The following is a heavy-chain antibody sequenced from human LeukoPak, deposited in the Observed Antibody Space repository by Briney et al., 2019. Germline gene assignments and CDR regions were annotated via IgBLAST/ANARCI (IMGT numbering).Heavy chain of an antibody. D-gene: IGHD3-10*01. CDR2: ISGSGGST. CDR1: GFTFSHYS. Sequence: GSLRLSCAASGFTFSHYSMNWVRQAPGKGLEWVSAISGSGGSTYYADSVKGRFTISRDNAKNSLYLQMNSLRAEDTAVYYCARVELITMVRGALDYWGQGTLVTVSS. V-gene: IGHV3-21*01. J-gene: IGHJ4*02. CDR3: ARVELITMVRGALDY.